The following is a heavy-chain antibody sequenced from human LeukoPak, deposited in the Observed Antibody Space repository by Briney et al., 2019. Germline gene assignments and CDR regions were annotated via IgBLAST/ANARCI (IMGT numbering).Heavy chain of an antibody. D-gene: IGHD6-19*01. J-gene: IGHJ4*02. CDR3: VKARASRSGWYPY. Sequence: HPGGSLRLSCAASGFTFSTYGMHWVRQAPGKGLEWVAFIHFAGSNKYYADSVKGRFTISRDNSKYTLFLQMNSLRTEDTAVYYCVKARASRSGWYPYWGQGTLVTVSS. CDR1: GFTFSTYG. CDR2: IHFAGSNK. V-gene: IGHV3-30*02.